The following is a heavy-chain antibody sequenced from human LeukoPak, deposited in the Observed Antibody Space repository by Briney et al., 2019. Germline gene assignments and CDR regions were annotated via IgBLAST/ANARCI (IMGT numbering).Heavy chain of an antibody. CDR2: IYTSGST. CDR1: GGSISSGSYY. Sequence: SETLSLTCTVSGGSISSGSYYWSWIRQPAGKGLEWIGRIYTSGSTNYNPSLKSRVTISVDTSKNQFSLKLSSVTAADTAVYYCARDGPYSGPGSWYHYGMDVWGQGTTVTVSS. J-gene: IGHJ6*02. CDR3: ARDGPYSGPGSWYHYGMDV. V-gene: IGHV4-61*02. D-gene: IGHD6-13*01.